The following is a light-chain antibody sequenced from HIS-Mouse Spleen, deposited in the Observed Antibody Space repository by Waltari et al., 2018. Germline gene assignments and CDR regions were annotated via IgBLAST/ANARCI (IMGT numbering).Light chain of an antibody. V-gene: IGKV1-5*03. J-gene: IGKJ2*01. CDR3: QQYYSTPYT. CDR2: KAS. Sequence: DIQMTQSPSTLSASVGDRVTITYRASQSISSWLAWYQQKPGKAPKLLIYKASSLESGVPSRFSGSGSGTEFTLTISSLQAEDVAVYYCQQYYSTPYTFGQGTKLEIK. CDR1: QSISSW.